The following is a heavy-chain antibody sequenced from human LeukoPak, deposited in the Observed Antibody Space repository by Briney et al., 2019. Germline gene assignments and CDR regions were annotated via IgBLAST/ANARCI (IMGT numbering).Heavy chain of an antibody. Sequence: PSETLSLTCAVYGGSFSGYYWSWIRQPPGKGLEWIGEINHSGSTNYNPSLKSRVTISVDTSKNQFSLKLSSVTAADTAVYYCARGEAVVVPAASSFDYWGQGTLVTVSS. CDR3: ARGEAVVVPAASSFDY. D-gene: IGHD2-2*01. V-gene: IGHV4-34*01. CDR1: GGSFSGYY. CDR2: INHSGST. J-gene: IGHJ4*02.